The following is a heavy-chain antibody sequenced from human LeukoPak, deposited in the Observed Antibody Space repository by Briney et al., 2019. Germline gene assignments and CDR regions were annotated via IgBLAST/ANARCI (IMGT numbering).Heavy chain of an antibody. CDR3: ARAEYFDWLLTTLGDY. V-gene: IGHV3-21*01. J-gene: IGHJ4*02. D-gene: IGHD3-9*01. Sequence: GGSLRLSCAASGFTFSSYSMNWVRQAPGKGLEWVSSISSSSSYIYYADSVKGRFTISRGNAKNSLYLQMNSLRAEDTAVYYCARAEYFDWLLTTLGDYWGQGILVTVSS. CDR2: ISSSSSYI. CDR1: GFTFSSYS.